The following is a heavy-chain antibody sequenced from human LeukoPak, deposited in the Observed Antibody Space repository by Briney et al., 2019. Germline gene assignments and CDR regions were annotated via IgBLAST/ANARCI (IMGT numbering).Heavy chain of an antibody. CDR3: ASGLGYCSGGSCYQDAFDI. J-gene: IGHJ3*02. D-gene: IGHD2-15*01. CDR2: IIPIFGTA. Sequence: VASVKASCKASGGTFSSYAISWVRQAPGQGLEWMGGIIPIFGTANYARKFQGRVTITTDESTSTAYMELSSLRSEDTAVYYCASGLGYCSGGSCYQDAFDIWGQGTMVTVSS. V-gene: IGHV1-69*05. CDR1: GGTFSSYA.